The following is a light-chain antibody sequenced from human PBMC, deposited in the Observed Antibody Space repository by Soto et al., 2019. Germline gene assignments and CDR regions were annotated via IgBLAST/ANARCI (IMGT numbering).Light chain of an antibody. J-gene: IGKJ1*01. CDR2: GAS. CDR1: QSVSSNS. Sequence: EFVLTQSPATLSLSPGERATLSCRASQSVSSNSLAWYQQKPGQTPRLLIYGASSRATGIPDRFSGSGSGTDFTLTISRLEPEDFAVYYCQQHGSSPITFGQGTKVDIK. V-gene: IGKV3-20*01. CDR3: QQHGSSPIT.